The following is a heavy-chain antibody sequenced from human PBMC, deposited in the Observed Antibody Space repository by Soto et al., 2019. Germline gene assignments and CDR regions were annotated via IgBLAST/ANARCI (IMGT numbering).Heavy chain of an antibody. D-gene: IGHD6-13*01. J-gene: IGHJ4*02. V-gene: IGHV3-30*03. CDR1: GFSFGSYA. CDR3: ARVFAGLFDY. Sequence: PGGSLRLSCAASGFSFGSYALSWVRQAPGKGLEWVSVISYDGSNKYFADSVKGRFTISRDNSKNTLYLQMNSLRAEDTAVYYCARVFAGLFDYWGQGTLVTVSS. CDR2: ISYDGSNK.